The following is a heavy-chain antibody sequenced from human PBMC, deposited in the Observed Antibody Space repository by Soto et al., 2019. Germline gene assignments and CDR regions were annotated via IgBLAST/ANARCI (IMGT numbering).Heavy chain of an antibody. J-gene: IGHJ4*02. D-gene: IGHD2-21*02. V-gene: IGHV3-23*01. CDR1: GFTFSNNA. CDR2: ISGDGEAI. CDR3: TKASCRGGACYYYVDY. Sequence: GGSLRLSCAASGFTFSNNAMRWVRQAPGKGLEWVSAISGDGEAIYYADSVKGRFTISRDNSRNTVYLQMNSLGAEDTAVYYCTKASCRGGACYYYVDYWGQGALVTVFS.